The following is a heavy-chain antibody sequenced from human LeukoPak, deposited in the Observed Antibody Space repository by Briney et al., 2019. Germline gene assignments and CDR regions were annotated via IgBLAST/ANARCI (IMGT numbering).Heavy chain of an antibody. D-gene: IGHD3-3*01. J-gene: IGHJ3*02. V-gene: IGHV4-38-2*02. CDR1: GYSISSIYY. CDR3: ARAFWRLGAHDAFDI. CDR2: IDHIGNT. Sequence: PSETLSLTCTVSGYSISSIYYWGWIRQPPGQGLEWIGTIDHIGNTFYNPSPTSRVSISVDTSKNHFSLNLTSVTATDTALYYCARAFWRLGAHDAFDIWGQGTMVTVSS.